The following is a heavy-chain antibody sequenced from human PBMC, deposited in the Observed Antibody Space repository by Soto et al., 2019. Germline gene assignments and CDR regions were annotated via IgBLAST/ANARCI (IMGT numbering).Heavy chain of an antibody. Sequence: PSETLFLTCTVSGGSISSYYWSWIRQPPGKGLEWIGYIYYSGSTNYNPSLKSRVTISVDTSKNQFSLKLSSVTAADTAVYYCARLVTGRRLLRFDPWGQGTLVTVSS. CDR2: IYYSGST. J-gene: IGHJ5*02. CDR1: GGSISSYY. V-gene: IGHV4-59*01. D-gene: IGHD2-21*02. CDR3: ARLVTGRRLLRFDP.